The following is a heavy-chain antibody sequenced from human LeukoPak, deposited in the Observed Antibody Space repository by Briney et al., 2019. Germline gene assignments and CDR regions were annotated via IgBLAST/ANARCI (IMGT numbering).Heavy chain of an antibody. CDR1: GGSISSSSYY. Sequence: SETLSLTCTVSGGSISSSSYYWGWIRQPPGKGLEWIGSIYYSGSTYYNPSLKSRVTISVDTSKNQFSLKLSSVTAADTAVYYCARAESSSWTGYYFDYWGQGTLVTVSS. D-gene: IGHD6-13*01. J-gene: IGHJ4*02. V-gene: IGHV4-39*01. CDR2: IYYSGST. CDR3: ARAESSSWTGYYFDY.